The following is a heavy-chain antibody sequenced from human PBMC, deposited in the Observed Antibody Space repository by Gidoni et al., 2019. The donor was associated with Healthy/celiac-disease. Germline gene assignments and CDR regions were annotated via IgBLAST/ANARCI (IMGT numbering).Heavy chain of an antibody. D-gene: IGHD5-18*01. CDR1: GSTFSIYA. J-gene: IGHJ4*02. CDR3: AKVTLGTQTAMAKGDHFDY. V-gene: IGHV3-23*01. Sequence: EVQLFVSGGGLVQLVGSMRSSCAAFGSTFSIYAICWDGKAPGKGLGWVSGSSDSCSSTYDADSVKGGFTIARDNSKNTLYLQMNSLRAKDTAVYYCAKVTLGTQTAMAKGDHFDYWGQGTLVTVAS. CDR2: SSDSCSST.